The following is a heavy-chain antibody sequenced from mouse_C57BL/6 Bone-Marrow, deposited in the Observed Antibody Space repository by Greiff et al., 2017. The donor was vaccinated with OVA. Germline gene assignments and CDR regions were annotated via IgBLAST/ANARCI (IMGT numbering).Heavy chain of an antibody. CDR1: GYTFTSYW. D-gene: IGHD2-4*01. V-gene: IGHV1-50*01. CDR2: IDPSDSNT. CDR3: ARNDLNCYFDY. Sequence: QVQLQQPGAELVKPGASVKLSCKASGYTFTSYWMQWVKQRPGQGLEWIGEIDPSDSNTNYNQKFKGQVTLTVDTSSSTAYMQLSSLTSEDSAVYYCARNDLNCYFDYWGQGTTLTVSS. J-gene: IGHJ2*01.